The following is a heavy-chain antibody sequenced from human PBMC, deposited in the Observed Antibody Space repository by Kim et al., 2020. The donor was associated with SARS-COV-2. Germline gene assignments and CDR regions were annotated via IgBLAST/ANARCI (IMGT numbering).Heavy chain of an antibody. CDR1: GDSVSSNSAT. Sequence: SQTLSLTCAISGDSVSSNSATWNWIRQSPSRSLEWLGRTFYRSKWSTDYALSVRSRITINSDASKNQFSLQLNSVTPEDTAVYYCARRSSLSGSFDSWGQGALVTVSS. CDR2: TFYRSKWST. CDR3: ARRSSLSGSFDS. V-gene: IGHV6-1*01. D-gene: IGHD1-1*01. J-gene: IGHJ4*02.